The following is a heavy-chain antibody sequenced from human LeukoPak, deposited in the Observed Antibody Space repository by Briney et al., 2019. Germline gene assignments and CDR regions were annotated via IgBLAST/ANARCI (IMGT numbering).Heavy chain of an antibody. Sequence: SETLSLTCTVSGGSISSYYWSWIRQPPGKGPEWIGYIYYSGSTNYNPSLKSRVTISVDTSKNQFSLKLSSVTAADTAVYYCARREGDYGYWYFDLWGRGTLVTVSS. J-gene: IGHJ2*01. V-gene: IGHV4-59*08. CDR3: ARREGDYGYWYFDL. CDR1: GGSISSYY. CDR2: IYYSGST. D-gene: IGHD4-17*01.